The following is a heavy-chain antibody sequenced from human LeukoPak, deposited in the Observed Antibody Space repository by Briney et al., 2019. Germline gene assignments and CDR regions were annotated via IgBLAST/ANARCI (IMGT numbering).Heavy chain of an antibody. V-gene: IGHV1-2*02. CDR2: INPNSGGA. Sequence: GASVKVSCKASGYTFTGYYMHWVRQAPGQGLEWMGWINPNSGGANYAQKFQGRVTMTRDTSISTAYMELSRLRSDDTAVYYCARAAPVAVAVPDAFDIWGQGTMVTVSS. J-gene: IGHJ3*02. D-gene: IGHD6-19*01. CDR1: GYTFTGYY. CDR3: ARAAPVAVAVPDAFDI.